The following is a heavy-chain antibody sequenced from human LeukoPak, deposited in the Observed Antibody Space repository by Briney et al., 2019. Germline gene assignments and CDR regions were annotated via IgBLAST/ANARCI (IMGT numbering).Heavy chain of an antibody. D-gene: IGHD3-3*01. CDR3: ARESSPRYYDFWSGYSFDY. J-gene: IGHJ4*02. CDR2: ISAYNGNT. Sequence: ASVKVSCKASGYTFTSYGISWVRQAPGQGLEWMGWISAYNGNTNYAQKLQGRVTKTTDTSTSTAYMELRSLRSDDTAVYYCARESSPRYYDFWSGYSFDYWGQGTLVTVSS. CDR1: GYTFTSYG. V-gene: IGHV1-18*01.